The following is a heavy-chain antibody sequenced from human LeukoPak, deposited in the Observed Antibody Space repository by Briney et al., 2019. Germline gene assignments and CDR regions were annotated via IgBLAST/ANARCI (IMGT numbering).Heavy chain of an antibody. CDR1: GYTFNNYG. CDR2: VTSYNGDT. CDR3: ATLIVGATWGDAFDI. V-gene: IGHV1-18*01. Sequence: ASVKVSCKASGYTFNNYGISWVRQAPGQGLEWMGWVTSYNGDTNYAQKFQGRVTMTEDTSTDTAYMELSSLRSEDTAVYYCATLIVGATWGDAFDIWGQGTMVTVSS. J-gene: IGHJ3*02. D-gene: IGHD1-26*01.